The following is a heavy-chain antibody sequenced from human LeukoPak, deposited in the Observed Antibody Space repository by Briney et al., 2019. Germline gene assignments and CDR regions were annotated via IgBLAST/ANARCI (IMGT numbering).Heavy chain of an antibody. CDR3: ERVGYAGYSVPIDY. Sequence: GGSLRLSCAASGFIFTKYGMHWVRQAPGKGLEWVAIIWYDGSQKHYADSVKGRFTLSRDDSKNMLFLEMNSLRAEDTAIYYCERVGYAGYSVPIDYWGQGTLVTVSS. J-gene: IGHJ4*02. CDR1: GFIFTKYG. CDR2: IWYDGSQK. V-gene: IGHV3-33*01. D-gene: IGHD3-9*01.